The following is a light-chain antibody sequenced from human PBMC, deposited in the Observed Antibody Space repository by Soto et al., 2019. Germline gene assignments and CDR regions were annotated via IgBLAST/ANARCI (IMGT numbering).Light chain of an antibody. CDR1: YTVGTN. Sequence: EIVMTQFAAALSVTPEERATRSCVASYTVGTNLAWYQQKPGQAPRLLIYDTSTRATGVPARFSGSGSGTEFTLTISILQAEDSAVYHCPQYRNTFRPFGQGTKVDI. J-gene: IGKJ1*01. V-gene: IGKV3-15*01. CDR2: DTS. CDR3: PQYRNTFRP.